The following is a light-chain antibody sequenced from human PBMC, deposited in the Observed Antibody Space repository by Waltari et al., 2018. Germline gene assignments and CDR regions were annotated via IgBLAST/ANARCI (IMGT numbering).Light chain of an antibody. J-gene: IGKJ3*01. CDR1: QRVNNR. CDR3: QYRGHWPPGAT. Sequence: EIVLTQSPATLSLSPGERATLSCRASQRVNNRLAWYQQKPGQAPRLLIYDASKRATGTPARCSGSGSGTDVTLTISSLEPEDFAVYYCQYRGHWPPGATFGPGTKVEIK. V-gene: IGKV3-11*01. CDR2: DAS.